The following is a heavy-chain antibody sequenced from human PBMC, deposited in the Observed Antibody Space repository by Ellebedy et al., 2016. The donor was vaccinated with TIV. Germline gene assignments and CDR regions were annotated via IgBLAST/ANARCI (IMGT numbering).Heavy chain of an antibody. Sequence: SVKVSCKASGFAFGDFAVQWVRQARGQRLEWIGWIDAGSGTSSYAQRFQERVNISRDMFTTTGYLELSRLRSDDTAVYYCATTNTLGNWFHPWGQGTVVTVSS. CDR3: ATTNTLGNWFHP. D-gene: IGHD3-16*01. V-gene: IGHV1-58*01. J-gene: IGHJ5*02. CDR1: GFAFGDFA. CDR2: IDAGSGTS.